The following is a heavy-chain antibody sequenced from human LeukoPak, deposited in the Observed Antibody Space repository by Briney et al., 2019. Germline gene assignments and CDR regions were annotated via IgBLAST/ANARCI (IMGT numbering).Heavy chain of an antibody. D-gene: IGHD2-21*02. Sequence: GESLKISCKGSGYSFTSYWIGWVGQMPGKGLGGVGIIYPGASDTRYSPSFQGQGTISADKSISTGYLQGRSLKASDTGREYCARSWWNSYSDAFDIWGQGTMVTVSS. CDR2: IYPGASDT. CDR1: GYSFTSYW. J-gene: IGHJ3*02. CDR3: ARSWWNSYSDAFDI. V-gene: IGHV5-51*01.